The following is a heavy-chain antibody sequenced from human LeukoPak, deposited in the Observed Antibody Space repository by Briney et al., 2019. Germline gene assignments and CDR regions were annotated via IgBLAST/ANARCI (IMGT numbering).Heavy chain of an antibody. CDR3: ARRRTVAGPVDY. CDR2: IYPGDSDT. Sequence: GESLQISCKGSGYSFTTYWIGWVRQMPGKGLEWMGIIYPGDSDTRYSPSFQGQVTISADKSISTAYLQWSSLKASDTATYYCARRRTVAGPVDYWGQGTLITVSS. J-gene: IGHJ4*02. V-gene: IGHV5-51*01. D-gene: IGHD6-19*01. CDR1: GYSFTTYW.